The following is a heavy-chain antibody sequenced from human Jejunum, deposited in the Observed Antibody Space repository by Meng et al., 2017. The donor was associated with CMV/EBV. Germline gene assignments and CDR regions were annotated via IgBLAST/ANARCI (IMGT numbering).Heavy chain of an antibody. V-gene: IGHV1-3*01. CDR1: GYTFTTYV. D-gene: IGHD6-19*01. CDR2: INGGDDYT. CDR3: AREGAVASLDLDC. J-gene: IGHJ4*02. Sequence: KASGYTFTTYVMHWVRQAPGQGLEWMGWINGGDDYTEYSHNFQGRVTITRDTSASTAYMELSSLTSEDTAEYYCAREGAVASLDLDCWGQGTLVTVSS.